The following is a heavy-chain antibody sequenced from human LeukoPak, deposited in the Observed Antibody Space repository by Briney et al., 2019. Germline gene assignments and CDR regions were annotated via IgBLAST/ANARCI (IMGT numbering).Heavy chain of an antibody. D-gene: IGHD3-10*01. V-gene: IGHV1-18*01. Sequence: ASVKVSCKASGYTFTRYGISWVRQAPGQGLEWMGWISAYNGNTNYAQKLQGRVTMTTDTSTSTAYMELRSLRSDDTAVYYCARDREYYGSGSQYFDYWDQGTLVTVSS. CDR1: GYTFTRYG. J-gene: IGHJ4*02. CDR3: ARDREYYGSGSQYFDY. CDR2: ISAYNGNT.